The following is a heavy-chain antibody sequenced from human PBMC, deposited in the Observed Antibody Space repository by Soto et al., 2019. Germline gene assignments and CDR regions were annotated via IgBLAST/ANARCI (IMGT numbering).Heavy chain of an antibody. J-gene: IGHJ3*02. V-gene: IGHV3-23*01. CDR1: GFTFSSYA. CDR2: ISGSGGST. CDR3: AKGLPFRDFWPGDAFDI. D-gene: IGHD3-3*01. Sequence: GGSLRLSCAASGFTFSSYAMSWVRQAPGKGLEWVSAISGSGGSTYYADSVKGRFTISRDNSKNTLYLQMNSLRAEDTAVYYCAKGLPFRDFWPGDAFDIWGQGTMVTVSS.